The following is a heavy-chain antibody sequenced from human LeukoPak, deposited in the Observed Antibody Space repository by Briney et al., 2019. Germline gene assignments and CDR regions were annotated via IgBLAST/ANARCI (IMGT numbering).Heavy chain of an antibody. Sequence: GGSLRLSCAASGFTFSSFDMHWVRHPTGRDLEWVSTIGTASDTYYPGYVEGRFTLYRDNAKNSLYLQMNSLTAGDTDVYYCARGQTRGKYYYMDVWGKGTTVTVSS. CDR3: ARGQTRGKYYYMDV. CDR2: IGTASDT. V-gene: IGHV3-13*01. J-gene: IGHJ6*03. CDR1: GFTFSSFD. D-gene: IGHD1-1*01.